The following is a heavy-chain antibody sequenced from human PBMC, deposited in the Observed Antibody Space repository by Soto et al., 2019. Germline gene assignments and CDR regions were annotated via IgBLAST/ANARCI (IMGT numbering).Heavy chain of an antibody. CDR3: AKIGGVDIRYSYETAGTYFDY. CDR2: ISGSGGST. D-gene: IGHD5-18*01. V-gene: IGHV3-23*01. J-gene: IGHJ4*02. Sequence: GGSLRLSCAASGFTFSSYAMSWVRQAPGKGLEWVSAISGSGGSTYYADSVKGRFTISRDNSKNTLYLQMNSLRAEDTAVYYCAKIGGVDIRYSYETAGTYFDYWGQGTLVTVSS. CDR1: GFTFSSYA.